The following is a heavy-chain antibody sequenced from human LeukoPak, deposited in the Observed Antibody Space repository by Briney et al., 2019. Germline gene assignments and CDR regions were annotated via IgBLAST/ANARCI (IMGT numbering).Heavy chain of an antibody. V-gene: IGHV3-48*01. CDR1: GFTFSSYS. D-gene: IGHD3-9*01. CDR3: AREGSSTYYDILTGYLTQNYYYYGMDV. CDR2: ISSSSSTI. J-gene: IGHJ6*02. Sequence: GGSLRLSCAASGFTFSSYSMNWVRQAPGKGLEWVSYISSSSSTIYYADSVKGRFTISRDNAKNSLYLQMNSLRAEDTAVYYCAREGSSTYYDILTGYLTQNYYYYGMDVWGQGTTVTVSS.